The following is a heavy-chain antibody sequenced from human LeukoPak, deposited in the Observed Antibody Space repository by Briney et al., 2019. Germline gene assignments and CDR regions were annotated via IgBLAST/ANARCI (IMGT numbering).Heavy chain of an antibody. Sequence: SETLSLTCTVSGASISSSTYYWGWLRQPLGKGLEWIGSASYSGNTYYNPSLKSRVTILVDTSKNQFSLKMTSVTAADTAVYYCARDQYYDVSTYYEIDYWGQGTLVTVSS. D-gene: IGHD3-22*01. J-gene: IGHJ4*02. CDR1: GASISSSTYY. V-gene: IGHV4-39*07. CDR2: ASYSGNT. CDR3: ARDQYYDVSTYYEIDY.